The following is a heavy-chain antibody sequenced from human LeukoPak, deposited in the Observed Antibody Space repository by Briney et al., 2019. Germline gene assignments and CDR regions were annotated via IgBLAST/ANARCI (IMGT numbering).Heavy chain of an antibody. CDR3: AKDIDSSGDYFSPGY. CDR1: GFTLSNYA. J-gene: IGHJ4*02. D-gene: IGHD3-22*01. CDR2: ISGSGGST. V-gene: IGHV3-23*01. Sequence: GGSLTLSCAASGFTLSNYAMRGLRPAPGKELAWVAAISGSGGSTYYADSVKGRLTISRTNSKNTLYLQMNSLRAEDTAVYYWAKDIDSSGDYFSPGYWGQGTLVTVSS.